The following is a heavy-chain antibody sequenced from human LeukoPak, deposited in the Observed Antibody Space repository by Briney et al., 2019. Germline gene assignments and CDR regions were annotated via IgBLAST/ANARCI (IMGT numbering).Heavy chain of an antibody. CDR1: GYTFTGYY. CDR3: AREVRDGYNARLYDY. J-gene: IGHJ4*02. D-gene: IGHD5-24*01. Sequence: GASVKVSCKASGYTFTGYYMHWVRQAPGQGLEWMGWINPNSGGTNYAQKFQGRVTMTRDTSISTAYMELSRLRSDDTAVYYCAREVRDGYNARLYDYWGQGTLVIVSS. CDR2: INPNSGGT. V-gene: IGHV1-2*02.